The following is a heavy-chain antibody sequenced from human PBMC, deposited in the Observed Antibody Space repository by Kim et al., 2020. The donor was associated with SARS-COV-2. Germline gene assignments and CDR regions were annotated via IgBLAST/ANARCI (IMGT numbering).Heavy chain of an antibody. CDR3: AKDDSSGYLSSTMDV. J-gene: IGHJ6*02. V-gene: IGHV3-9*01. D-gene: IGHD3-22*01. Sequence: GGSLRLSCAASGFTFGDYAMHWVRQAPGKGLEWVSGISWNSGNTGYADSVKGRFTISRDNAKNSLYLQMNSLRAGDTALYYCAKDDSSGYLSSTMDVWGQGTTVTVSS. CDR2: ISWNSGNT. CDR1: GFTFGDYA.